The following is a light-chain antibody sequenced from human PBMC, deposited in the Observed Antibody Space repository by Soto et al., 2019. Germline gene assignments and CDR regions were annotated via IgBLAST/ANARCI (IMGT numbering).Light chain of an antibody. Sequence: IQLTQSPSSLSASVGDRVTITCRASQGISSYLAWYQQKPGKAPKLLIYAASTLQSGVPSRFSGSGSGTDFTLTLSNLQPEDFATYYCQQLNSYPRKITFGQGTRLEIK. CDR1: QGISSY. J-gene: IGKJ5*01. CDR2: AAS. V-gene: IGKV1-9*01. CDR3: QQLNSYPRKIT.